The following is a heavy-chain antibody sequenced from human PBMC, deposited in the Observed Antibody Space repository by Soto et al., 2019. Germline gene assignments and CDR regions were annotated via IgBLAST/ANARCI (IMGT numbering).Heavy chain of an antibody. Sequence: SETLSLTCTVSGGSISCYFWSWIRQPPGKGLEWIGYIYYSGSTNYNPSLKSRVTISVDTSKNQFSLKLSSVTAADTAVYYCARSGTAMVLVDYWGQGTLVTVSS. CDR2: IYYSGST. V-gene: IGHV4-59*01. CDR3: ARSGTAMVLVDY. CDR1: GGSISCYF. J-gene: IGHJ4*02. D-gene: IGHD5-18*01.